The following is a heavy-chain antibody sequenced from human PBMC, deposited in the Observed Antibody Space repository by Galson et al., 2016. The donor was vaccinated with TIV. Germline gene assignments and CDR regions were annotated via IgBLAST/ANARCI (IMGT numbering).Heavy chain of an antibody. CDR2: IYHTGST. Sequence: ETLSLTCTVSGYSISSGYYWGWIRQPPGKGLEWIGNIYHTGSTYSNPSLRSRLTMSVDTSKNQFSLILNSVTAADTAVYYCARDCTSSTCHIYYYGMDVWGQGTTVTVSS. D-gene: IGHD2-2*02. V-gene: IGHV4-38-2*02. CDR1: GYSISSGYY. CDR3: ARDCTSSTCHIYYYGMDV. J-gene: IGHJ6*02.